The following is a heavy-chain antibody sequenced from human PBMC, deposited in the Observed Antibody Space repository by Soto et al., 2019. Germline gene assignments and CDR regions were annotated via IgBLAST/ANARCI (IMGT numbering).Heavy chain of an antibody. CDR2: VAYSGTT. Sequence: QLQLQESGPGLVKPSETLTLTCTVSPGSISSSYWSWIRQPPGRGLEWIGHVAYSGTTKYNPSLKSRGSISVSTSKRQFSLRLTSVTAADTAVYYCAREAQDYYFDHWGQGILVTVSS. J-gene: IGHJ5*02. D-gene: IGHD1-26*01. CDR3: AREAQDYYFDH. CDR1: PGSISSSY. V-gene: IGHV4-59*01.